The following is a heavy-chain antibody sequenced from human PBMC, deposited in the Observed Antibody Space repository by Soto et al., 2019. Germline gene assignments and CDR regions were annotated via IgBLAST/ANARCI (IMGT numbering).Heavy chain of an antibody. V-gene: IGHV1-69*13. CDR3: ARSQGGSSSLDIYYYYYYGMDV. D-gene: IGHD2-15*01. CDR1: GGTFSSYA. J-gene: IGHJ6*02. Sequence: SVNVSCKAPGGTFSSYAISWVRQAPGQGLEWMGGIIPIFGTAKYAQKFQGRVTITADESTSTGYMELSSLRSEDTAVYYCARSQGGSSSLDIYYYYYYGMDVWGQGTTVTVSS. CDR2: IIPIFGTA.